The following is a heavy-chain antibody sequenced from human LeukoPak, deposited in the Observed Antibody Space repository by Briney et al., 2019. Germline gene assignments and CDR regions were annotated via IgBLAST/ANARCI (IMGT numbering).Heavy chain of an antibody. CDR1: GFTFSSYA. Sequence: QPGRSLRLSCAASGFTFSSYAMHWVRQAPGKGLEWVAVISYDGSNKYYADSVKGRFTISRDNSKNTLYLQMNSLRAEDTAVYYCARGCTIFGVVMGFDYWGQGTLVTVSS. J-gene: IGHJ4*02. D-gene: IGHD3-3*01. CDR3: ARGCTIFGVVMGFDY. V-gene: IGHV3-30-3*01. CDR2: ISYDGSNK.